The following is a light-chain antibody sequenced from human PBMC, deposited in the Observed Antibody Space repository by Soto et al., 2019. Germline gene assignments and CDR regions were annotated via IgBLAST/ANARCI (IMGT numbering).Light chain of an antibody. Sequence: QSVLTQPLSVSASPGQRVTISCSGGSSNIGSNTVAWYQHLPGTAPPRLIFTAGQRPSGVPSRFSGSKSGTSASLAISGLQFEDEGDYYCSAWDNSLNGYVFGPGTKLTVL. CDR2: TAG. CDR1: SSNIGSNT. CDR3: SAWDNSLNGYV. J-gene: IGLJ1*01. V-gene: IGLV1-44*01.